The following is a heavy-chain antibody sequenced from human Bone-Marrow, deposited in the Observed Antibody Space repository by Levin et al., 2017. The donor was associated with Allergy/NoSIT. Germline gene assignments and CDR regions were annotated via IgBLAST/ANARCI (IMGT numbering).Heavy chain of an antibody. V-gene: IGHV3-74*01. D-gene: IGHD3-3*01. CDR3: ARDYDFWSGHKYYFGMDV. CDR1: GFTFSSYW. CDR2: INSDGTTT. Sequence: PGESLKISCAASGFTFSSYWMHWVRQAPGKGLVWISRINSDGTTTTYADSVRGRFTISRDNAKNTLYLQMNSLRAEDTAVYYCARDYDFWSGHKYYFGMDVWGQGTTVTVSS. J-gene: IGHJ6*02.